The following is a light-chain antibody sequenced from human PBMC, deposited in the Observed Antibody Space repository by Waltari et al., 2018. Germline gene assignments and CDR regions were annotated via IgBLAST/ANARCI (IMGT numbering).Light chain of an antibody. CDR3: GTWDSSLSVFV. J-gene: IGLJ1*01. CDR2: DNN. V-gene: IGLV1-51*01. CDR1: ISNIGNNS. Sequence: CSGSISNIGNNSVSWYQHLPGTAPKLLIFDNNRRPSVIPDRFSGSRSGTSATLGITGLQTGDEADYYCGTWDSSLSVFVLGTGTKVTVL.